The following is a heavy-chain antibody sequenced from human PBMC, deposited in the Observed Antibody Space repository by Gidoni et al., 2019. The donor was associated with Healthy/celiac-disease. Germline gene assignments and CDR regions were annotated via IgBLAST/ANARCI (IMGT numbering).Heavy chain of an antibody. CDR1: GVTFSSYA. J-gene: IGHJ4*02. CDR3: ARDPGGGMATEYYFDY. V-gene: IGHV3-30-3*01. Sequence: QVQLVESGEGVVPHGRSLRLACPASGVTFSSYAMHWVRQAHGKGLEVVAVKSYDGSNKYDADAVKGRFTISRDNSKNTLYLQMNSLSAEDTAVYYCARDPGGGMATEYYFDYWGQGTLVTVSS. D-gene: IGHD5-12*01. CDR2: KSYDGSNK.